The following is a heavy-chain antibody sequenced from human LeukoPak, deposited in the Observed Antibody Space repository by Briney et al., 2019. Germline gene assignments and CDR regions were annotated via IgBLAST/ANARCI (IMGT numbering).Heavy chain of an antibody. CDR1: GFTFSSYA. J-gene: IGHJ3*02. Sequence: PGGSLRLSCAASGFTFSSYAMSWVRQAPGKGLEGVSSINSNSSYIYYADSVKGRFTISRDNAKNSLYLQMNSLRAEDTAVYYCARDRYIVGAADAFDIWGQGTMVTVSS. V-gene: IGHV3-21*01. CDR3: ARDRYIVGAADAFDI. D-gene: IGHD1-26*01. CDR2: INSNSSYI.